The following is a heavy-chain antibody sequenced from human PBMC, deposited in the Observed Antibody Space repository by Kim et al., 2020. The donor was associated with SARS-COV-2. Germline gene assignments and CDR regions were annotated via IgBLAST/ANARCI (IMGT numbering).Heavy chain of an antibody. CDR3: AKGSGDYGAFDS. Sequence: SVKVRFTISRDNSKHTLYLHLNSLRAEDTAVYYCAKGSGDYGAFDSWGQGTLVTVSS. D-gene: IGHD2-21*02. J-gene: IGHJ4*02. V-gene: IGHV3-23*01.